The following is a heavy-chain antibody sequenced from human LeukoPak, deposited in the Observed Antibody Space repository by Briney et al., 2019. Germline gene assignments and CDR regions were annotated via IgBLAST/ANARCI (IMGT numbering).Heavy chain of an antibody. Sequence: PSETLSLTCTVSGGSISSYYWSWIRQPPGKGLEWIGYIYYSGSTNYNPSLKSRVTISVDTSKNQFSLKLSSVTAADTAAYYCARGSEWLRMYYFDYWGQGTLVTVSS. CDR2: IYYSGST. D-gene: IGHD5-12*01. CDR1: GGSISSYY. J-gene: IGHJ4*02. CDR3: ARGSEWLRMYYFDY. V-gene: IGHV4-59*01.